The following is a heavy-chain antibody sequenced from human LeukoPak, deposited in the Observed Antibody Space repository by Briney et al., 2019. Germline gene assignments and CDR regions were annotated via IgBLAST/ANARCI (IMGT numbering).Heavy chain of an antibody. CDR1: GFSLSTSGVG. D-gene: IGHD3-22*01. Sequence: SGPTLVNPTQTLTLTCTFSGFSLSTSGVGVAWIPQPPGKALEWLALIYWNDDKRYSPSLKSRLTVTKDTSKNQVVLTMTNMDPVDTATYYCAHRPYYYDSSSAYSPDFDYWGQGTLVTVSS. J-gene: IGHJ4*02. CDR2: IYWNDDK. CDR3: AHRPYYYDSSSAYSPDFDY. V-gene: IGHV2-5*01.